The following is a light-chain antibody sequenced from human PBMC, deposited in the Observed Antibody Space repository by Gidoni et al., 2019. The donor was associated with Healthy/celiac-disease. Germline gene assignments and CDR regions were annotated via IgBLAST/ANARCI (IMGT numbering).Light chain of an antibody. CDR1: QSISSY. J-gene: IGKJ1*01. Sequence: DIQMTQYPSSLSASVGDRVTITCRASQSISSYLNWYQQKPGKAPKLLIYAASSLQSGVPSRFSGSGSGTDFTLTSSSLQPEDFATYYCQQSYSTSVTFXXXTKWKSN. CDR2: AAS. CDR3: QQSYSTSVT. V-gene: IGKV1-39*01.